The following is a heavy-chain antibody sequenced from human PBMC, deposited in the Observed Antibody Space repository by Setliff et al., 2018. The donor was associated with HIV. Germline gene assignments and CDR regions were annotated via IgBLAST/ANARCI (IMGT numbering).Heavy chain of an antibody. Sequence: ASVKVSCKASGGTFSSYAINWVRQAPGQGLEWMGGIIPMFVTLNVAQKFQGRVTITTDESTSTASMELNSLISEDTAVYYCARVGNNRLKFFDHWGQGTLVTVSS. CDR2: IIPMFVTL. CDR3: ARVGNNRLKFFDH. J-gene: IGHJ4*02. CDR1: GGTFSSYA. D-gene: IGHD1-26*01. V-gene: IGHV1-69*05.